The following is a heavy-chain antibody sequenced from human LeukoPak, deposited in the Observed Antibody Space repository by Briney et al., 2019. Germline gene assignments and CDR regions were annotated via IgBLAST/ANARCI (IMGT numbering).Heavy chain of an antibody. Sequence: PPGGSLRLSCAVSGFTFSGYWMQWVRQGPEKGLELVSAIDNDVHGIIYADSVKGRFTTSRENAQNTLSLQMTSLRVEASAVYYCAAGGGWDPSFGVVTDIDAWGKGTTVAVS. D-gene: IGHD3-3*01. CDR3: AAGGGWDPSFGVVTDIDA. J-gene: IGHJ6*03. V-gene: IGHV3-74*01. CDR1: GFTFSGYW. CDR2: IDNDVHGI.